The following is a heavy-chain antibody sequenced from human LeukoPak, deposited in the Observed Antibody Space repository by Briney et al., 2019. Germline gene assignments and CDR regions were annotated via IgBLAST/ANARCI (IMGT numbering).Heavy chain of an antibody. V-gene: IGHV3-9*01. CDR3: ARDGGSWYAPDYYYYMDV. D-gene: IGHD6-13*01. CDR1: GFTFDDYA. Sequence: GGSLRLSCAASGFTFDDYAMHWVRQAPGKGLEWVSGISWNSGSIGYADSVKGRFTISRDNAKNSLYLQMNSLRAEDTAVYYCARDGGSWYAPDYYYYMDVWGKGTTFTVSS. CDR2: ISWNSGSI. J-gene: IGHJ6*03.